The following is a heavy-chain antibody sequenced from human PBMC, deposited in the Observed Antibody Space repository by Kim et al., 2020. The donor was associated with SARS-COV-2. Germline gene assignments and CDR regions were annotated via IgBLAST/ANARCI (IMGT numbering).Heavy chain of an antibody. Sequence: PSLKSRVTISVDTSKNQFSLKLSSVTAADTAVYYCARDVGVIAALNWFDPWGQGTLVTVSS. J-gene: IGHJ5*02. CDR3: ARDVGVIAALNWFDP. D-gene: IGHD6-6*01. V-gene: IGHV4-59*01.